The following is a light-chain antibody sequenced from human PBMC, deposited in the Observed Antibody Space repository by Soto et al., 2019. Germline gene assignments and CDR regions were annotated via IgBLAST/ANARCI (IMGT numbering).Light chain of an antibody. J-gene: IGLJ2*01. Sequence: QSALRQPASVSASPGQSITISCTGTNSDIGSHDFVSWYQHHPGKAPKLLIYEVTNRPSGVSHRFSGSKSLITASLTISGLQAEDEADYFCASFTHRNTLLFGGGTKLTVL. V-gene: IGLV2-14*01. CDR3: ASFTHRNTLL. CDR2: EVT. CDR1: NSDIGSHDF.